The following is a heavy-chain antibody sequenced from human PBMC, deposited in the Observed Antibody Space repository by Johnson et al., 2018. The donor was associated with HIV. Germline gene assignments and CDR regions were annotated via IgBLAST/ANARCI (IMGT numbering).Heavy chain of an antibody. J-gene: IGHJ3*01. CDR1: GFTFSDYY. Sequence: QVQLVESGGGLVKPGGSLRLSCSASGFTFSDYYMSWIRQTPGKGLEWVSYISSGGGSVHYAESVKGRLTISRDNSKNTLYLQMNSLRAEDTAVYYCAKDPGDCSSTSCYAFDLWGQGTMVTISS. CDR3: AKDPGDCSSTSCYAFDL. D-gene: IGHD2-2*01. CDR2: ISSGGGSV. V-gene: IGHV3-11*01.